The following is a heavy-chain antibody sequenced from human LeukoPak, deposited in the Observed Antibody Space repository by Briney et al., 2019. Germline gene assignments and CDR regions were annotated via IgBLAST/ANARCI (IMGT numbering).Heavy chain of an antibody. D-gene: IGHD2-2*01. Sequence: GGSLRLSCAASGFTFSSYAMSWVRQAPGKGLEWVSAISGSGGSTYYADSVKGRFTISRDNSKNTLYLQMNSLRAEDTAVYYCARHPIVTVPAAMAFYYYGMDVWGQGTPVTVSS. CDR1: GFTFSSYA. V-gene: IGHV3-23*01. CDR2: ISGSGGST. J-gene: IGHJ6*02. CDR3: ARHPIVTVPAAMAFYYYGMDV.